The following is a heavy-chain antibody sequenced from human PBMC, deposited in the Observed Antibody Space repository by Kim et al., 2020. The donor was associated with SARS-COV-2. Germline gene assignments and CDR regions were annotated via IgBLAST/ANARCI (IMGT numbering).Heavy chain of an antibody. V-gene: IGHV3-11*01. D-gene: IGHD3-16*01. Sequence: SYAASVKGRFPISRATAKNSLYRQMNSLRAEDTAVYYCARDGGLKRGDYWGQGTLVTVSS. J-gene: IGHJ4*02. CDR3: ARDGGLKRGDY.